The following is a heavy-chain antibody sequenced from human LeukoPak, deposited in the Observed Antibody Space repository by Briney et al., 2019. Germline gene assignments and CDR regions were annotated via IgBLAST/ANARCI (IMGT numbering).Heavy chain of an antibody. CDR2: IYSGGST. CDR1: GFTFSSYW. Sequence: GGSLRLSCAASGFTFSSYWMSWVRQAPGKGLEWVSVIYSGGSTYYADSVKGRFTISRDNSKNTLYLQMNSLRAEDTAVYYCARVRSSSGYFDYWGQGTLVTVSS. V-gene: IGHV3-53*01. D-gene: IGHD6-25*01. J-gene: IGHJ4*02. CDR3: ARVRSSSGYFDY.